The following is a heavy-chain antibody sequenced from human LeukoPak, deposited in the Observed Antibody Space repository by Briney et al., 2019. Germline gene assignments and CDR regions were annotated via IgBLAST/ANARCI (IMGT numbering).Heavy chain of an antibody. CDR1: GYTFTSYD. CDR3: ARDLGDSSGYYYLDYYYYYYMDV. V-gene: IGHV1-8*01. Sequence: ASVKVSCKASGYTFTSYDINWVRQATGQGLEWMGWMNPNSGNTGYAQKFQGRVTMTRDMSTSTVYMELSSLRSEDTAVYYCARDLGDSSGYYYLDYYYYYYMDVWGKGTTVTVSS. CDR2: MNPNSGNT. J-gene: IGHJ6*03. D-gene: IGHD3-22*01.